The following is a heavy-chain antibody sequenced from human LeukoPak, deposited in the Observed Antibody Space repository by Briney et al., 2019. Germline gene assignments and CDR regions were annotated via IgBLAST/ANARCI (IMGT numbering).Heavy chain of an antibody. V-gene: IGHV1-8*01. J-gene: IGHJ4*02. CDR1: GYTFTSYD. D-gene: IGHD6-13*01. Sequence: ASVKASCKASGYTFTSYDINWVRQATGQGLEWMGWMNPGSGDTAYAQQFQGRVTMTRDTSSSTDYLEVRSLRSDDTAVYYCARGAEAETSPLDFWGQGTPVTVSP. CDR3: ARGAEAETSPLDF. CDR2: MNPGSGDT.